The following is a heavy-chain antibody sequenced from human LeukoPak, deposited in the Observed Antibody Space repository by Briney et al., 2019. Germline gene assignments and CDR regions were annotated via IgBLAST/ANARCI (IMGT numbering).Heavy chain of an antibody. CDR3: ARGEWFGELYV. Sequence: SETLSLTFTVSGGSISSSSYYWGWIRQPPGKGLEWIGSIYYSGSTYYNPSLKSRVTISVDTSKNQFSLKLSSVTAADTAVYYCARGEWFGELYVWGQGTTVTVSS. CDR1: GGSISSSSYY. D-gene: IGHD3-10*01. CDR2: IYYSGST. V-gene: IGHV4-39*07. J-gene: IGHJ6*02.